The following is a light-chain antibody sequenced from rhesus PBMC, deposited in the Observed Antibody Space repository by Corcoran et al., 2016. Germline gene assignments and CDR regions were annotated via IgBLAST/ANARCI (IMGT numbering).Light chain of an antibody. CDR1: QSVSSS. CDR2: GAS. Sequence: EIVLTQSPATLSLSPGERATLSCRASQSVSSSLAWYQQKPGQAPRLLIYGASSRATGTPDRFSGRGSGTAFPLTISRLGPEDVWVYYCQQYSNWPLTFGGGTKVELK. J-gene: IGKJ4*01. CDR3: QQYSNWPLT. V-gene: IGKV3-42*02.